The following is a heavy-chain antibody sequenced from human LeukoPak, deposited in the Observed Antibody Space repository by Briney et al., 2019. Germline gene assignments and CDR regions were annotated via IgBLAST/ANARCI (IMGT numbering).Heavy chain of an antibody. Sequence: SETLSLTCTVSGASISSYYWSWIRQPPGKGLEWIGFIYYRGSTKYNPSLKSRVTMSVDTSKNQFSLNLSSVTAADAAVYYCAREYSTSFDSWGQGTLVIVSS. D-gene: IGHD6-6*01. CDR3: AREYSTSFDS. CDR2: IYYRGST. V-gene: IGHV4-59*01. CDR1: GASISSYY. J-gene: IGHJ4*02.